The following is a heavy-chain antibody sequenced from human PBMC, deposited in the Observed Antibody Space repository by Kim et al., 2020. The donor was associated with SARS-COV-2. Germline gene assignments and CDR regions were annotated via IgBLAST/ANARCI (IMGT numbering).Heavy chain of an antibody. Sequence: SVKVSCKASGGTFSSYTISWVRQAPGQGLEWMGRIIPILGIANYAQKFQGRVTITADKSTSTAYMELSSLRSEDTAVYYCARVNCKGGGSCSTRNNWFDPWGQGTLVTVSS. J-gene: IGHJ5*02. CDR1: GGTFSSYT. V-gene: IGHV1-69*02. CDR3: ARVNCKGGGSCSTRNNWFDP. D-gene: IGHD2-15*01. CDR2: IIPILGIA.